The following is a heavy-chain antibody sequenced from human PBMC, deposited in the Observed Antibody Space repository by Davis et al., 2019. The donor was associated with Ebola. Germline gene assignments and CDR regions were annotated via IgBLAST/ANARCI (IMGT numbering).Heavy chain of an antibody. D-gene: IGHD1-1*01. CDR1: GGSFSDYF. V-gene: IGHV4-34*01. CDR3: ARTAKTSVSDSGLGYTYFDP. Sequence: MPSETLSLTCGVSGGSFSDYFWSWIRRSPGKGLEWIGKISHGGVSDYNPSLRSRVTISVDTSRDQFSLKMNPVTAADTAVYYCARTAKTSVSDSGLGYTYFDPWSQGTLVTVSS. J-gene: IGHJ5*02. CDR2: ISHGGVS.